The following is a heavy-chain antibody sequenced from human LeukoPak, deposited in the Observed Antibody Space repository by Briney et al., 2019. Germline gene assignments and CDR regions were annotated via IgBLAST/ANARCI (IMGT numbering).Heavy chain of an antibody. CDR1: GFTFSSYG. Sequence: PGESLRLSCAASGFTFSSYGMHWVRQAPGKGLEWVAGISYDGRSKGYVDSVKGRFTISRDNSKNTLYLQMNSLKAEDTAVYYCAKDRGYSHGFDYWGQGTLVTVSS. V-gene: IGHV3-30*18. CDR2: ISYDGRSK. J-gene: IGHJ4*02. D-gene: IGHD5-18*01. CDR3: AKDRGYSHGFDY.